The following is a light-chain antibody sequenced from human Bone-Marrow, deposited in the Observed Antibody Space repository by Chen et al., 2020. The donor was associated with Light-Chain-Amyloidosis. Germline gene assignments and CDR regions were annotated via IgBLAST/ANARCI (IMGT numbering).Light chain of an antibody. CDR2: ENN. CDR1: NSNIGINY. CDR3: ATWDSSLTVWM. Sequence: QSVLPLPPSVSAAPAQTVTISCSGSNSNIGINYVSLYQQLPGTSPKLLIYENNQRPSEIPDRFSGSKSGTSATLGVAGLQTGDEADYYCATWDSSLTVWMFGGGTKLTVL. V-gene: IGLV1-51*02. J-gene: IGLJ3*02.